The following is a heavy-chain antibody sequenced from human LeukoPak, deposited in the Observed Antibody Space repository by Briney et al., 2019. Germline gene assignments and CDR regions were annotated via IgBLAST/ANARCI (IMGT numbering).Heavy chain of an antibody. D-gene: IGHD3-3*01. J-gene: IGHJ4*02. Sequence: SETLSLTCTVSGGSISSYYWSWIRQPAGKGLEWIGRIYTSGSTNYNPSLKSRVTMSVDTSKNQFSLKLSSVSAADTAVYYCARDEIFGEPFDYWGQGTLVTVSS. V-gene: IGHV4-4*07. CDR1: GGSISSYY. CDR2: IYTSGST. CDR3: ARDEIFGEPFDY.